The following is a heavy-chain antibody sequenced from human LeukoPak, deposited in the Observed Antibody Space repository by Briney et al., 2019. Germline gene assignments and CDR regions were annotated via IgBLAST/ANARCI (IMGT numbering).Heavy chain of an antibody. J-gene: IGHJ5*02. Sequence: SVKVAWKASGGTLSSYAISWVRQAPGQGLEWMGGIIPIFSTANYAQKFQGRVTITTDESTSTAYMELSSLRSEDTAVYYCARYYYDSSGYYYRDVWFDPWGQGTLVTVSS. CDR2: IIPIFSTA. V-gene: IGHV1-69*05. CDR1: GGTLSSYA. D-gene: IGHD3-22*01. CDR3: ARYYYDSSGYYYRDVWFDP.